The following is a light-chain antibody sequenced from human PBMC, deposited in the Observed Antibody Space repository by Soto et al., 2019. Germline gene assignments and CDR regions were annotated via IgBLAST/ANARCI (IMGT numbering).Light chain of an antibody. CDR1: QSISSH. V-gene: IGKV1-39*01. Sequence: DIQMTQSPSSLSASVGDRVTITCRASQSISSHLNWYQQKPGKAPKFLIYGASSLQSGVPSRFSGSGSGTDFTLTISSLQPEDFATYYCQQSYSTPYTFDQGTKLEIK. J-gene: IGKJ2*01. CDR2: GAS. CDR3: QQSYSTPYT.